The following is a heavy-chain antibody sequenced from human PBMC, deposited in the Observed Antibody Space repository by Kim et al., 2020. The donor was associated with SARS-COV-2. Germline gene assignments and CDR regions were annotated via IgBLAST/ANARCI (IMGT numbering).Heavy chain of an antibody. Sequence: SVKVSCKASGGTFSSYAISWVRQAPGQGLEWMGGIIPIFGTANYAQKFQGRVTITADESTSTAYMELSSLRSEDTAVYYCASHGGMTTVTPIDYWGQGTLVTVSS. J-gene: IGHJ4*02. CDR3: ASHGGMTTVTPIDY. V-gene: IGHV1-69*13. CDR1: GGTFSSYA. D-gene: IGHD4-4*01. CDR2: IIPIFGTA.